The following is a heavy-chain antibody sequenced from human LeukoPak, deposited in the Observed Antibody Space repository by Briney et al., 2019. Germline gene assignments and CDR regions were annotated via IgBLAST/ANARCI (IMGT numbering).Heavy chain of an antibody. D-gene: IGHD3-10*01. Sequence: ASVKVSCKASGYTFTSYGINWVRQAPGQGLEWMGWISVYNGNTNYAQKVQGRVTMTTDTSTSTAYMELRSLRAEDTAVYFCARAGADYLEYYTDYWGQGALVTASS. CDR1: GYTFTSYG. CDR3: ARAGADYLEYYTDY. CDR2: ISVYNGNT. J-gene: IGHJ4*02. V-gene: IGHV1-18*01.